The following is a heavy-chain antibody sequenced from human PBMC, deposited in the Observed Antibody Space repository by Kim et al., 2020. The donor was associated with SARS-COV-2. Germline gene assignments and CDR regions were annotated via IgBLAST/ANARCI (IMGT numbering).Heavy chain of an antibody. CDR2: IWYDGSNK. CDR3: ARDPPSAEYYFDY. J-gene: IGHJ4*02. D-gene: IGHD3-10*01. Sequence: GGSLRLSCAASGFTFSSYGMHWVRQAPGKGLEWVAVIWYDGSNKYYADSVKGRFTISRDNSKNTLYLQMNSLRAEDTAVYYCARDPPSAEYYFDYWGQGTLVTVSS. CDR1: GFTFSSYG. V-gene: IGHV3-33*01.